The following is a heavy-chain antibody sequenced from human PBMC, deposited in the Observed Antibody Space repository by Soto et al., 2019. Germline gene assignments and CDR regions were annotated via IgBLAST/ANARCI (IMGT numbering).Heavy chain of an antibody. CDR1: GGSISSYY. J-gene: IGHJ3*01. V-gene: IGHV4-59*01. D-gene: IGHD3-10*01. CDR2: IYYSGST. Sequence: PSETLSLTCSVSGGSISSYYWSWIRQPPGEGLEWIGYIYYSGSTNYNPSLKSRVTISVDTSKKQFSLKLSSVTAADTAVYYCARVWGGAFDFWGQGTMVTVSS. CDR3: ARVWGGAFDF.